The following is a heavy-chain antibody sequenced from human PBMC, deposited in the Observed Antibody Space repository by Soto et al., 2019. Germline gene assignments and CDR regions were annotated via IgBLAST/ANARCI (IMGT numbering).Heavy chain of an antibody. CDR2: INPNSGGT. CDR1: RYPFTRYY. J-gene: IGHJ6*02. D-gene: IGHD3-9*01. V-gene: IGHV1-2*02. Sequence: GSVKVCCKASRYPFTRYYMHLVPEAPGQGLECVGWINPNSGGTNYAQKFQGRVTMTRDTSISTAYMELSRLRSDDTAVYYCARVLRYFDWLPQGDYYYGMDVWGQGTTVTVSS. CDR3: ARVLRYFDWLPQGDYYYGMDV.